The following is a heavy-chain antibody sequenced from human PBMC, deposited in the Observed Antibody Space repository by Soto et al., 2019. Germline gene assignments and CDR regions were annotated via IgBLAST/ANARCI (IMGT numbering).Heavy chain of an antibody. CDR3: ARGTYKDF. CDR1: GYTFITYG. Sequence: QVQLVQSGAEVKKPGASVKVSCKASGYTFITYGINWVRQAPGQGLEWMAWISAYNGNTYYAQNFQGSVTITTDTSTSTAYTELRRLRSDDTAIYYCARGTYKDFWGQGTLVTVSS. V-gene: IGHV1-18*01. D-gene: IGHD1-1*01. J-gene: IGHJ4*02. CDR2: ISAYNGNT.